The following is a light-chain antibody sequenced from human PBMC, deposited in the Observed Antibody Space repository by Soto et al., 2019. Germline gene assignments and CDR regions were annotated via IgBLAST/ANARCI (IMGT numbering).Light chain of an antibody. J-gene: IGKJ4*02. CDR3: QQYNSYSLT. CDR2: DAS. Sequence: DIQMTQSPSTLSASVGDRVTITCRASQSISSWLAWYQQKPGKAPKLLIYDASSLESGVPSSFSGSGSGTEFTLTISSLQPDDFATYYCQQYNSYSLTFGGGTKVDIK. CDR1: QSISSW. V-gene: IGKV1-5*01.